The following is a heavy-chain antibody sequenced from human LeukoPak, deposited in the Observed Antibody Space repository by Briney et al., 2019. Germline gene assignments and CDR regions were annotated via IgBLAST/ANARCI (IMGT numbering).Heavy chain of an antibody. D-gene: IGHD2-21*01. V-gene: IGHV4-34*01. CDR2: INHRGST. J-gene: IGHJ6*03. CDR1: RGSLSSYY. CDR3: ARYIVRYYYYMDV. Sequence: PSQCRSLACLLYRGSLSSYYWSCIRHLAGGLRGWDGSINHRGSTNYNPSLKSRVTISVDTSNNQFSLELSSVTAADTAVCYCARYIVRYYYYMDVWGKGTTVTVSS.